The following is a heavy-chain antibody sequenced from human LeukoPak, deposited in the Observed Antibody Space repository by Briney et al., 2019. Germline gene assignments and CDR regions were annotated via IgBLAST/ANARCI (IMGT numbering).Heavy chain of an antibody. CDR1: GGPISSYY. J-gene: IGHJ4*02. CDR3: AREGVPGIEMGIEY. D-gene: IGHD5-24*01. V-gene: IGHV4-59*01. CDR2: IYYSGST. Sequence: KPSETLSLTCTVSGGPISSYYWSWIRQPPGKGLEWIGYIYYSGSTNYNPSLKSRVTISVDTSKNQFSLKLSSVTAADTAVYYFAREGVPGIEMGIEYWGQGTLVTVSS.